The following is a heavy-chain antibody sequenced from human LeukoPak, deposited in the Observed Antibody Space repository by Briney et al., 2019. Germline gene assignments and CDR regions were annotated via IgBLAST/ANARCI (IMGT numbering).Heavy chain of an antibody. CDR2: ISSSSSYI. J-gene: IGHJ4*02. D-gene: IGHD3-22*01. CDR1: GFTFSSYS. Sequence: MTGGSLRLSCAASGFTFSSYSMNWVHQAPGKGLEWVSSISSSSSYIYYADSVKGRFTISRDNAKNSLYLQMNSLRAEDTAVYYCARDYYDSSGYYYTDYWGQGTLVTVSS. V-gene: IGHV3-21*01. CDR3: ARDYYDSSGYYYTDY.